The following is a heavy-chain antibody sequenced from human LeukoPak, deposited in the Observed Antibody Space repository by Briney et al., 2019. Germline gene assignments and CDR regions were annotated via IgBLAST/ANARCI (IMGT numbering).Heavy chain of an antibody. D-gene: IGHD3-22*01. CDR2: IYYSGIT. CDR1: GDSVSRSDSY. Sequence: SGTLSLXCTIFGDSVSRSDSYWDWIRQPPGKGLEWIGTIYYSGITYYSPSLKSRVTLSVDMSNNQFSLTLSSVTAADTALYFCARRRYYDSSGYLEWGQGTLVTVSS. V-gene: IGHV4-39*01. CDR3: ARRRYYDSSGYLE. J-gene: IGHJ1*01.